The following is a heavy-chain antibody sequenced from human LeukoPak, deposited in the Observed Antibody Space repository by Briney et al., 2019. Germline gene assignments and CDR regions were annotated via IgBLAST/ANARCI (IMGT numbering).Heavy chain of an antibody. J-gene: IGHJ6*02. CDR2: IYYSGST. D-gene: IGHD3-22*01. CDR3: ARSYDSRGYYYYGMDV. Sequence: SETLSLTCAVSGGSISSYYWSWIRQPPGKGLEWVGYIYYSGSTSYNPSLKSRVTILLDTSNNQFSPKLSSVTAADTAVYYCARSYDSRGYYYYGMDVWGQGTTVTVSS. V-gene: IGHV4-59*01. CDR1: GGSISSYY.